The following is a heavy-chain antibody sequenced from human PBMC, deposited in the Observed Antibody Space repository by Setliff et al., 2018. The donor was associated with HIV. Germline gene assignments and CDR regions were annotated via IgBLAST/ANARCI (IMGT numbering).Heavy chain of an antibody. V-gene: IGHV3-NL1*01. CDR2: ISGAGATT. Sequence: GGSLRLSCEISGFTWDTFTTYWMHWVRQVPGKGLEWVAGISGAGATTYYADSVKGRFTISRDNSKNTLYLQMNSLRAEDTAVYYCAKSHPNSSGWYLVGYYYGMDVWGQGTTVTVSS. D-gene: IGHD6-19*01. CDR1: GFTWDTFTTYW. J-gene: IGHJ6*02. CDR3: AKSHPNSSGWYLVGYYYGMDV.